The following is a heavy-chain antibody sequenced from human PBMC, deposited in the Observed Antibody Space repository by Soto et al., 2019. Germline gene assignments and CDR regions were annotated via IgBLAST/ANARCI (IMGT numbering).Heavy chain of an antibody. CDR2: ISYDGSNK. CDR1: GFTFSSYG. CDR3: AKAMTTVITNYYGMDV. Sequence: PGGSLRLSCAASGFTFSSYGMHWVRQAPGKGLEWVAVISYDGSNKYYADSVKGRFTISRDNSKNTLYLQMNSLRAEDTAVYYCAKAMTTVITNYYGMDVWGQGTTVTVSS. D-gene: IGHD4-4*01. J-gene: IGHJ6*02. V-gene: IGHV3-30*18.